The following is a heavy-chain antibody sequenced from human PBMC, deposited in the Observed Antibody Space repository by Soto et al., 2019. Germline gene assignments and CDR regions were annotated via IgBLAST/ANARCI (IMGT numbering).Heavy chain of an antibody. CDR2: IYSSGST. Sequence: QVQLQESGPGLVKPSETLSLTCTVPGGSISSYYWSWIRQPPGKGLEWIGYIYSSGSTNYTPSLKSLVTISVDTSKSLLSLKLSSVTASDTAVYYCARRYGYYFDYWFQGTLVTVSS. J-gene: IGHJ4*02. D-gene: IGHD4-17*01. CDR1: GGSISSYY. V-gene: IGHV4-59*08. CDR3: ARRYGYYFDY.